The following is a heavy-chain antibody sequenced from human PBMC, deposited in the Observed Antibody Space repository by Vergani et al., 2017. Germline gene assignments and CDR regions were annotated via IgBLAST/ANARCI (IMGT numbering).Heavy chain of an antibody. V-gene: IGHV5-10-1*01. Sequence: EVQLVQSGAEVKKPGESLRISCKGSGYSFTSYWISWVRQMPGKGLEWMGRVDPSDSYTNYSPSFQGHVTISADTSISTAYLQWSSLKASDTAMYYCARLALNAALDGYGMDVWGQGTTVTVSS. CDR3: ARLALNAALDGYGMDV. CDR2: VDPSDSYT. D-gene: IGHD5-12*01. J-gene: IGHJ6*02. CDR1: GYSFTSYW.